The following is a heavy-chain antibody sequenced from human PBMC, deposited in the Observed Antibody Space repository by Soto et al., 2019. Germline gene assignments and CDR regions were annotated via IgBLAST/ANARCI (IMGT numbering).Heavy chain of an antibody. V-gene: IGHV6-1*01. CDR2: TYFRAKWYN. CDR3: VREKVAAVVSYYFYSGLDV. J-gene: IGHJ6*02. Sequence: PSQTLSLTCAISGDILSTNSAAWNWIRQSPSRGLEWLGRTYFRAKWYNEYAVSVKSRITINPDTSKNQFSLQLNSVTPEDTAVYYCVREKVAAVVSYYFYSGLDVWGRGTRVTVSS. D-gene: IGHD6-13*01. CDR1: GDILSTNSAA.